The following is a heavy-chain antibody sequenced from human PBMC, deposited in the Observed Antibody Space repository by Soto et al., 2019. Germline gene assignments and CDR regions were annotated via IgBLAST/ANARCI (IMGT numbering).Heavy chain of an antibody. Sequence: EVQLLESGGGLVQPGGSLRLSCAASRFTFSSYAMSWVRQAPGKGLEWVSAISGSGGSTYYADSVKGRFTISRDNSKNTLYLQMNSLRAEDTAVYYCAKYGYGSGSYDYWGQGTLVTVSS. V-gene: IGHV3-23*01. CDR2: ISGSGGST. D-gene: IGHD3-10*01. CDR1: RFTFSSYA. CDR3: AKYGYGSGSYDY. J-gene: IGHJ4*02.